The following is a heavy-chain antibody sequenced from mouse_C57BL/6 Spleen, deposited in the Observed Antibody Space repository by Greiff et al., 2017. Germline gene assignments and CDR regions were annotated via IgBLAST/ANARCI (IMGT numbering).Heavy chain of an antibody. CDR3: ARPSGKSMSAMDD. D-gene: IGHD2-1*01. V-gene: IGHV5-6*01. J-gene: IGHJ4*01. CDR1: GFTFSSYG. CDR2: ISSGGSYT. Sequence: EVKLMESGGDLVKPGGSLKLSCAASGFTFSSYGMSWVRQTPDKRLEWVATISSGGSYTYYPDSVKGRFTISRDNAKNTLYLQMSSLKSEDTALXYCARPSGKSMSAMDDWGQGTSVTASS.